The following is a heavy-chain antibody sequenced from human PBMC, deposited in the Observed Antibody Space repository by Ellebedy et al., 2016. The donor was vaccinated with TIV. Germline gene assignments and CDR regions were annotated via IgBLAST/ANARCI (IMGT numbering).Heavy chain of an antibody. CDR1: GFTFSSYS. CDR2: ISSSSSTI. CDR3: ARVSGKYYFDY. D-gene: IGHD2-8*01. V-gene: IGHV3-48*01. Sequence: GGSLRLXXAASGFTFSSYSMNWVRQAPGKGLECLSYISSSSSTIYYADSVKGRFTISRDNAKNSLYLQMNTLTAEDTAVYYCARVSGKYYFDYWGQGTLVTVSS. J-gene: IGHJ4*02.